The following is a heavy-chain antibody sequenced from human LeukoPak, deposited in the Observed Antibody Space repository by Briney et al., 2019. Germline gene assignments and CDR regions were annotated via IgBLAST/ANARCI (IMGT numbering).Heavy chain of an antibody. J-gene: IGHJ4*02. CDR3: ARDRGSGSYSY. CDR2: IYTSVST. Sequence: PSETLSLTFSVSGVSISSYYWSWIRQPAGRGREWMGRIYTSVSTNYNPSLKSRVTMSVDTSKNQFSLRLSSVTAADTAVYYCARDRGSGSYSYWGQGTLVTVSS. V-gene: IGHV4-4*07. CDR1: GVSISSYY. D-gene: IGHD1-26*01.